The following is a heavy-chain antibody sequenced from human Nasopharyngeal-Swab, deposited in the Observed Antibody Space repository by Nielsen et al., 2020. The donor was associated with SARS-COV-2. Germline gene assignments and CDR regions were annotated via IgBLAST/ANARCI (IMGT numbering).Heavy chain of an antibody. CDR3: ARTDVGSNGAFDI. J-gene: IGHJ3*02. D-gene: IGHD1-26*01. V-gene: IGHV1-46*01. Sequence: WVRQAPGQGLEWMGTINPSAGSTSFAQKFQGRVTITRDTSTTTVYMEVTSLRSEDTAVYYCARTDVGSNGAFDIWGQGTLVTVSS. CDR2: INPSAGST.